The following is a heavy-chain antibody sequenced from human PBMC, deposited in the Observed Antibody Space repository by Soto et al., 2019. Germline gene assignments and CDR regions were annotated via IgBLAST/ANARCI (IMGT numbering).Heavy chain of an antibody. J-gene: IGHJ6*02. D-gene: IGHD6-13*01. CDR2: IYYSGST. V-gene: IGHV4-39*01. CDR3: ASTLPPGIAAAGTLWYYYYYGMDV. Sequence: SETLSLTCTVSGGSISSSSYYWGWIRQPPGKGLEGIGSIYYSGSTYYNPSLKSRVTISVDTSKNQFSLKLSSVTAADTAVYYCASTLPPGIAAAGTLWYYYYYGMDVWGQGTTVTVSS. CDR1: GGSISSSSYY.